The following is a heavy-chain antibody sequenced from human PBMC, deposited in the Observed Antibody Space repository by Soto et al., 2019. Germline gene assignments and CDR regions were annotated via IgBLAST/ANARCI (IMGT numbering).Heavy chain of an antibody. CDR3: ARGLTIFGVVKGWFDR. J-gene: IGHJ5*02. V-gene: IGHV1-46*01. Sequence: ASVKVSCKASGYTFTSYYMHWVRQAPGQGLEWMGIINPSGGSTSYAQKFQGRVTMTRDTSTSTVLMELSSMRSEDTAVYYCARGLTIFGVVKGWFDRWGRGTRVTVPA. D-gene: IGHD3-3*01. CDR2: INPSGGST. CDR1: GYTFTSYY.